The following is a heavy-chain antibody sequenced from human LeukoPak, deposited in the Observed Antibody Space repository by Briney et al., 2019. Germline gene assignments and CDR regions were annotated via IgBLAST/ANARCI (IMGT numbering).Heavy chain of an antibody. CDR2: IIPIFGTA. V-gene: IGHV1-69*05. Sequence: GASVKVSCKASGGTFSSYAISWVRQAPGQGLEWMGGIIPIFGTANYAQKFQGRVTITTDESTSTAYMELSSLRSEDTAVYYCARDNEGIVGTKSYYYYYYMDVWGKGTTVTVSS. CDR1: GGTFSSYA. CDR3: ARDNEGIVGTKSYYYYYYMDV. D-gene: IGHD1-26*01. J-gene: IGHJ6*03.